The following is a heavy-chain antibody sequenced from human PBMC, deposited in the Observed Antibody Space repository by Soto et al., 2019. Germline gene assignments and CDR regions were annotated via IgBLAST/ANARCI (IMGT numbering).Heavy chain of an antibody. V-gene: IGHV1-18*01. CDR2: ISAYSGNT. J-gene: IGHJ4*02. CDR1: GYTFTTFG. Sequence: QVQLVQSGGEVKKPGAAVKVSCKASGYTFTTFGIGWVRQAPGQGLEWMGWISAYSGNTEYPEKLQGRVTMTIDTSTRTTYMELGSLRSDDTAVYSCASAFCSGGSCYLDYWGQGALVSVSS. CDR3: ASAFCSGGSCYLDY. D-gene: IGHD2-15*01.